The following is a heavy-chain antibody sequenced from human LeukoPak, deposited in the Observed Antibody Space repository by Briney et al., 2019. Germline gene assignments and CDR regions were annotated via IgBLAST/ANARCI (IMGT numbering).Heavy chain of an antibody. Sequence: PGGSLRLSCAASGFTFSDYYMSWIRQAPGKGLEWVSYISSSSSYTNYADSVKGRFTISRDNAKNSLYLQMNSLRAEDTAVYYCARDGIESSGWEGFDYWGQGTLVTVSS. J-gene: IGHJ4*02. D-gene: IGHD6-19*01. CDR2: ISSSSSYT. CDR3: ARDGIESSGWEGFDY. V-gene: IGHV3-11*06. CDR1: GFTFSDYY.